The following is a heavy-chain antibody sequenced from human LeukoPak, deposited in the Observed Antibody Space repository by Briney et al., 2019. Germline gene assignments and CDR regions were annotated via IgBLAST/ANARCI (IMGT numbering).Heavy chain of an antibody. Sequence: GGSLRLSCAASGFTFSSYGMHWVRQAPGKGLEWVAFIRYDGSNKYYADSVKGRFTISRDNSKNTLYLQMNSLRAEDTAVYYCAKNVYDSSGYPPYGFDYWGQGTLVTVSS. V-gene: IGHV3-30*02. CDR3: AKNVYDSSGYPPYGFDY. D-gene: IGHD3-22*01. J-gene: IGHJ4*02. CDR2: IRYDGSNK. CDR1: GFTFSSYG.